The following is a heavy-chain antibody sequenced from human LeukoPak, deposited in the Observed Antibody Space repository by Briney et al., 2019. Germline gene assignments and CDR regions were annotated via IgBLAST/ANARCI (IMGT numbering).Heavy chain of an antibody. CDR3: AREALYCGGDCIDY. D-gene: IGHD2-21*02. CDR1: GFTFSSYS. V-gene: IGHV3-48*04. Sequence: GGSLRLSCAASGFTFSSYSMNWVRQAPGKGLEWVSYISSSISTIWYADSVKGRFTISRDNAKNSLYLQMNSLRAEDTAVYYCAREALYCGGDCIDYWGQGTLVTVSS. J-gene: IGHJ4*02. CDR2: ISSSISTI.